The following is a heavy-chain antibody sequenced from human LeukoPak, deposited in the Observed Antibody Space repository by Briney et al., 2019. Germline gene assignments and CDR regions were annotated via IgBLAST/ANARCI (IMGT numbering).Heavy chain of an antibody. Sequence: ASVKVSCKASGYTFTSYGISWVRQAPGQGLEWMGWISAYNGNTNYAQKLQGRVTMTTDTSTSTAYTELRSLRSDDTAVYYCARDPRQRSSRPNWFDPWGQGTLVTVSS. D-gene: IGHD6-13*01. CDR2: ISAYNGNT. CDR3: ARDPRQRSSRPNWFDP. CDR1: GYTFTSYG. V-gene: IGHV1-18*01. J-gene: IGHJ5*02.